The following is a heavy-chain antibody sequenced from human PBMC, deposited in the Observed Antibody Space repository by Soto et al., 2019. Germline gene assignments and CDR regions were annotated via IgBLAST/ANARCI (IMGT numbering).Heavy chain of an antibody. CDR1: GAITSDFY. CDR2: IYYTGHT. J-gene: IGHJ3*01. D-gene: IGHD1-1*01. V-gene: IGHV4-59*01. Sequence: SETLSLTCTVSGAITSDFYWSWVRQSPQKGLDWIGYIYYTGHTNYNPSLKSRVTISMNTSMTQISLNLTAMTAADSAVYYCARGSAGTPVLFAFGLWGQGTMVTVS. CDR3: ARGSAGTPVLFAFGL.